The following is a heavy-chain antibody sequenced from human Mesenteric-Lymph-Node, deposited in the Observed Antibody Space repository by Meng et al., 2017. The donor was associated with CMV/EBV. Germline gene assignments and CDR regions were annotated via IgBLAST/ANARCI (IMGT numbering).Heavy chain of an antibody. CDR2: INHSGST. Sequence: VHPPQWGAGLLKPSETLPLTWAVYGGSFSGYYWSWIRQPPGKGLEWIGEINHSGSTNYNPSLKSRVTISVDMSKNQFSLKLSSVTAADTAVYYCARHQRWLKSEGGFNYWGQGTLVTVSS. CDR1: GGSFSGYY. CDR3: ARHQRWLKSEGGFNY. J-gene: IGHJ4*02. D-gene: IGHD4-23*01. V-gene: IGHV4-34*01.